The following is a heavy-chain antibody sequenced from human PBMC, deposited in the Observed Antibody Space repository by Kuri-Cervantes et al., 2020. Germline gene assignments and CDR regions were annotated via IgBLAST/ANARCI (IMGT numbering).Heavy chain of an antibody. CDR1: GGSISGGDYY. J-gene: IGHJ4*02. Sequence: SETLSLTCTVSGGSISGGDYYWSWIRQPPGKGLEWIGYIYYSGRTFYNSSLKSRVIISLDTSKNQFSLKLSSVTAADTAVYYCARTNLGSGSYYGGWGQGTLVTVSS. CDR2: IYYSGRT. V-gene: IGHV4-30-4*01. CDR3: ARTNLGSGSYYGG. D-gene: IGHD3-10*01.